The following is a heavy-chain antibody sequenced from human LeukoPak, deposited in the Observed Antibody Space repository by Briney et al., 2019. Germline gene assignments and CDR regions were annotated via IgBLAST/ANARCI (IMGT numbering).Heavy chain of an antibody. J-gene: IGHJ4*02. D-gene: IGHD6-19*01. Sequence: GGSLRLSCAASGFTFSSYAVSWVRQAPGKGLEWVSGIGDSGRSTYYADSVKGRFTISRDNSKNTLYLQMNSLRAEDTAVYYCAKVVVTVEWLVPFDFWGQGTLVTVSS. V-gene: IGHV3-23*01. CDR3: AKVVVTVEWLVPFDF. CDR2: IGDSGRST. CDR1: GFTFSSYA.